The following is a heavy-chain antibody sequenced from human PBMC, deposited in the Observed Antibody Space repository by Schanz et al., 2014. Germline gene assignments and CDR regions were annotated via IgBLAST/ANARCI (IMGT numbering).Heavy chain of an antibody. CDR1: GASISSNNW. V-gene: IGHV4-4*02. J-gene: IGHJ6*03. Sequence: QVQLQESGPGLLKPSGTLSLTCAVSGASISSNNWWTWVRQSPGKGLDWIGEIFHTGSTKYNPSLKSRVTVSVDKPKNQFSLKLTSVTAADTAVYYCARDHVATTDYDYFFYYLDVWATGITVIVSS. CDR3: ARDHVATTDYDYFFYYLDV. CDR2: IFHTGST. D-gene: IGHD1-1*01.